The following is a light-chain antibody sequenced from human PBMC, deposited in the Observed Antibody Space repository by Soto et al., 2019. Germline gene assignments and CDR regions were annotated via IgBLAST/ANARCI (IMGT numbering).Light chain of an antibody. J-gene: IGKJ5*01. V-gene: IGKV3-20*01. CDR1: RTVSSSY. CDR3: QQYGSSPIT. CDR2: DAS. Sequence: MVLTQSPGTLSLSPGERATLSCRASRTVSSSYLAWYQQKPGQAPRLLIYDASRRATGIPDRFSGSGSATDFTLTISRLESEDFAVYYCQQYGSSPITFGQGTRLEIK.